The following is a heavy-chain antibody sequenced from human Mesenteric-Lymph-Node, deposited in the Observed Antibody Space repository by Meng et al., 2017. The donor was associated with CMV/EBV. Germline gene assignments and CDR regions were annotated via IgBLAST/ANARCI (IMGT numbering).Heavy chain of an antibody. CDR2: IIPILGIA. V-gene: IGHV1-69*04. Sequence: SVKVSCKASGYTFTSYGISWVRQAPGQGLEWMGRIIPILGIANYAQKFQGRVTITADKSTSTAYMELSSLRSDDTAVYYCARVVGYCSSTSCYADYWGQGTLVTVSS. CDR1: GYTFTSYG. J-gene: IGHJ4*02. D-gene: IGHD2-2*01. CDR3: ARVVGYCSSTSCYADY.